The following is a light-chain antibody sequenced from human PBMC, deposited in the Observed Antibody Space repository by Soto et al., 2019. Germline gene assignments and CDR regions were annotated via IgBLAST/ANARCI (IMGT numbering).Light chain of an antibody. CDR2: DVS. Sequence: QSALAQPASVSGSPGQSITISCTGTSSDVGDYNYVSCYQQHPGKAPQLMIYDVSHQPTEVSNRFSGSKSGNTASLTISGLQAEDEADYYCSSYTRSSTLLFGTGTKVTVL. V-gene: IGLV2-14*03. CDR3: SSYTRSSTLL. CDR1: SSDVGDYNY. J-gene: IGLJ1*01.